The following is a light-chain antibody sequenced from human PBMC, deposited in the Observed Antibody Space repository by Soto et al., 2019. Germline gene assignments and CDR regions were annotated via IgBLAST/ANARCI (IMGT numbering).Light chain of an antibody. V-gene: IGKV1-39*01. J-gene: IGKJ1*01. CDR2: AAS. CDR1: LSISSY. CDR3: QQSYSTPRT. Sequence: DIQMTQSPSSLSASVGDRVTITCRASLSISSYLHWYQQKPGKAPKLLIYAASSLQSGVPSRFSGSGSGPDFTLTISSLQPEDFATYYCQQSYSTPRTFGQGTKVEIK.